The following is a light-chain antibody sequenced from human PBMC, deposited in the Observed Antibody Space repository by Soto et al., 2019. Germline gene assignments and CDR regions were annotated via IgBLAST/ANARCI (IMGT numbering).Light chain of an antibody. Sequence: EIVLTQSPGTLSLSPGERATLSCRASQSVSSSYLAWYQQKPGQAPRLLIYGASSRATGIPDRFSGSGSGTDFTLTIRRLEPEDFAVYYCQQYGSSPLYTFGRGTKLEIK. V-gene: IGKV3-20*01. CDR2: GAS. J-gene: IGKJ2*01. CDR3: QQYGSSPLYT. CDR1: QSVSSSY.